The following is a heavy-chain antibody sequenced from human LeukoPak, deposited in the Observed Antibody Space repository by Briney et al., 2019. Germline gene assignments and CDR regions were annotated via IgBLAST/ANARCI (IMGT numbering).Heavy chain of an antibody. Sequence: SVTVSCKASGGTFSSYAISWVRQAPGQGLEWMGGIIPIFGTANYAQKFQGRVTITADESTSTAYMELSSLRSEDTAVYYCARLHSDIVVVPAAKYNWFDPWGQGTLVTVSS. CDR2: IIPIFGTA. V-gene: IGHV1-69*13. J-gene: IGHJ5*02. D-gene: IGHD2-2*01. CDR3: ARLHSDIVVVPAAKYNWFDP. CDR1: GGTFSSYA.